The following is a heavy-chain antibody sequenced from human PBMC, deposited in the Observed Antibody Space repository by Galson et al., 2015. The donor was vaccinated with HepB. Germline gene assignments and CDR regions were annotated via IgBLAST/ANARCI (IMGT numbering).Heavy chain of an antibody. Sequence: QSGAEVKKPGESLKISCKGSGYSFTSYWIGWVRQMPGKGLEWMGIIYPGDSDTRYSPSFQGQITISADKSISTAYLQWSSLKASDTAMYYCARALSGWYREYYFDYWGQGTLVTVSS. CDR1: GYSFTSYW. CDR2: IYPGDSDT. CDR3: ARALSGWYREYYFDY. J-gene: IGHJ4*02. D-gene: IGHD6-19*01. V-gene: IGHV5-51*01.